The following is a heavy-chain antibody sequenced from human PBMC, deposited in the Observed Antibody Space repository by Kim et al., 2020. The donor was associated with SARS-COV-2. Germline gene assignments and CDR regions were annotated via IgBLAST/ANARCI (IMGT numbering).Heavy chain of an antibody. V-gene: IGHV4-59*10. J-gene: IGHJ5*02. CDR3: ARLVVPAAIFDDNWFDP. D-gene: IGHD2-2*02. Sequence: LKSRVTRSVDTSKNQFSLKLGSVTAADTAVYYCARLVVPAAIFDDNWFDPWGQGTLVTVSS.